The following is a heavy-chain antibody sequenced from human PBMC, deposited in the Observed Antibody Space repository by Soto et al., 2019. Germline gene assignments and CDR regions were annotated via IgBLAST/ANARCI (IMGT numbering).Heavy chain of an antibody. D-gene: IGHD6-13*01. Sequence: GGSLRLSCAASGFTFSSYGMHWVRQAPGKGLEWVAVIWYDGSNKYCADSVKGRFTISRDNSKNTLYLQMNSLRAEDTAVYYCARGAAAGTYYYYYYMDVWGKGTTVTVSS. CDR3: ARGAAAGTYYYYYYMDV. CDR1: GFTFSSYG. CDR2: IWYDGSNK. J-gene: IGHJ6*03. V-gene: IGHV3-33*01.